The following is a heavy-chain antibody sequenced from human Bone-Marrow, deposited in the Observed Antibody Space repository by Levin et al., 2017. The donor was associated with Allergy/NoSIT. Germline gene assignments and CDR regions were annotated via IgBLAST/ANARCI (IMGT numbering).Heavy chain of an antibody. V-gene: IGHV3-53*01. CDR1: GFSVSDNY. CDR2: IYSGGNT. J-gene: IGHJ6*02. CDR3: PTMSSPSYYSALDV. Sequence: GGSLRLSCAASGFSVSDNYLAWVRQAPGRGLEWVSIIYSGGNTYDADAVRGRFTISKDSSQNRLFLQMNNLRAEETATYYCPTMSSPSYYSALDVWGQGTTVTVSS.